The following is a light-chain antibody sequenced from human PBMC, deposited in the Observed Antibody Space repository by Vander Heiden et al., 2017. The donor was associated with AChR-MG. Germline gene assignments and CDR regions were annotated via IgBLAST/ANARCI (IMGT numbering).Light chain of an antibody. V-gene: IGLV4-69*01. Sequence: QVVLTQSPSASASLGASVKLTCTLSSGHSSYAITWHQQLPEKGPRYLMKVNSDGSHIRGDGIPGRFSGYNSGAERYLTISSLQSEDEADYYCQAWGTGIRVFGGGTRLTGL. CDR2: VNSDGSH. CDR3: QAWGTGIRV. CDR1: SGHSSYA. J-gene: IGLJ3*02.